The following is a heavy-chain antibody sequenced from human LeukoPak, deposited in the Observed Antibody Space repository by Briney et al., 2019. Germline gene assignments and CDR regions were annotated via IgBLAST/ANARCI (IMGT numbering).Heavy chain of an antibody. J-gene: IGHJ6*03. Sequence: SETLSLTCAVSGGSISSSNWWSWVRQPPGKGLEWIREIYHSGSTNYNPSLKSRVTISVDTSKNQFSLKLTSVTAADTAVYYCARDRPYWQRLSYYYYMDVWGKGTTVTVSS. V-gene: IGHV4-4*02. CDR1: GGSISSSNW. CDR3: ARDRPYWQRLSYYYYMDV. CDR2: IYHSGST. D-gene: IGHD6-25*01.